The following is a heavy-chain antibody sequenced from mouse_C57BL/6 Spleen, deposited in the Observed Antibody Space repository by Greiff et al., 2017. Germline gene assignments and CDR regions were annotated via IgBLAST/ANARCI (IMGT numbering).Heavy chain of an antibody. J-gene: IGHJ3*01. CDR2: IRSKSSNYAT. CDR3: VRETLVMDYDSGAWFAY. CDR1: GFTFNTYA. D-gene: IGHD2-4*01. Sequence: EVMLVESGGGLVQPKGSLKLSCAASGFTFNTYAMHWVRQAPGKGLEWVARIRSKSSNYATYYADSVKDRFTISRDDSQSMLYLQMNNLKTEDTAMYYCVRETLVMDYDSGAWFAYWGQGTLVTVSA. V-gene: IGHV10-3*01.